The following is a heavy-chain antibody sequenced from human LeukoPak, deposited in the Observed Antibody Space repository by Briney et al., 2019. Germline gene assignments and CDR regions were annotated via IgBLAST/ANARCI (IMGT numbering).Heavy chain of an antibody. CDR3: AGSPQYCGGDCSSPVYGMDV. V-gene: IGHV3-53*01. CDR1: GFTVSSNY. CDR2: IYSGGST. D-gene: IGHD2-21*02. J-gene: IGHJ6*02. Sequence: GGSLRLSCAASGFTVSSNYMSWVRQAPGKGLGWVSVIYSGGSTYYADSVKGRFTISRDNSKNTLYLQMNSLRAEDTAVYYCAGSPQYCGGDCSSPVYGMDVWGQGTTVTVSS.